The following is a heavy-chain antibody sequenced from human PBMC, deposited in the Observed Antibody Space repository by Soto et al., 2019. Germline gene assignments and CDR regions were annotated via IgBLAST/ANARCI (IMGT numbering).Heavy chain of an antibody. CDR2: IYYSGST. D-gene: IGHD3-9*01. CDR1: GGSISSSSYY. V-gene: IGHV4-39*01. J-gene: IGHJ6*02. Sequence: SETLSLTCTVSGGSISSSSYYWGWIRQPPGKGLEWIGSIYYSGSTYYNPSLKSRVTISVDTSKNQFSLKLSSVTAADTAVYYCARHILTGYDYYYGMDVWGQGTTVTVSS. CDR3: ARHILTGYDYYYGMDV.